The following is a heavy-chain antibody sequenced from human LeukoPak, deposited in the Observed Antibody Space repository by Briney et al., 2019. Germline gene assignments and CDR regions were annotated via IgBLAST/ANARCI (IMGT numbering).Heavy chain of an antibody. V-gene: IGHV3-23*01. CDR2: ISGSGGST. Sequence: GGSLRLSCAASGFTFSSYAMSWVRQAPGKGLEWVSAISGSGGSTYYADSVKGRFTISRDNSKNTLYLQMNSLRAEDTAVYYCVKARGYSYATYDYWGQGTLVTVSS. J-gene: IGHJ4*02. D-gene: IGHD5-18*01. CDR1: GFTFSSYA. CDR3: VKARGYSYATYDY.